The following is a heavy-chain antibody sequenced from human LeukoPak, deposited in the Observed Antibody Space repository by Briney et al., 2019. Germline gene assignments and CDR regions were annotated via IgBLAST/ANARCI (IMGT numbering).Heavy chain of an antibody. CDR3: ATLDSTTSVF. CDR2: IKQDGSEE. Sequence: GGSLRLSCVASEFRFGRDWISWVRQAPGKGLEWVACIKQDGSEEYYVGSVRGRFTVSVDNGKNSLYLQMNSLRAEDTARYYCATLDSTTSVFWGRGTAVTVSS. V-gene: IGHV3-7*01. J-gene: IGHJ1*01. D-gene: IGHD2-2*01. CDR1: EFRFGRDW.